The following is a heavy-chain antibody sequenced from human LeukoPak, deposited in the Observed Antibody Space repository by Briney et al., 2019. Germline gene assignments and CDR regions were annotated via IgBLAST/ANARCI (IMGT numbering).Heavy chain of an antibody. CDR1: GGSISSSSYY. CDR3: AEAHGRYFGVDI. V-gene: IGHV4-39*07. D-gene: IGHD3-10*01. CDR2: IYYSGST. J-gene: IGHJ3*02. Sequence: PSETLSLTCTVSGGSISSSSYYWGWIRQPPGKGLEWIGSIYYSGSTYYNPSLKSRVTISVDTSKNQFSLKLSSVTAADTAVYYCAEAHGRYFGVDIWGQGTMVTVSS.